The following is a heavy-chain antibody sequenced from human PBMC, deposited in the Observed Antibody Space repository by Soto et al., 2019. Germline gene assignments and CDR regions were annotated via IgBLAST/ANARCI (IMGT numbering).Heavy chain of an antibody. J-gene: IGHJ4*02. D-gene: IGHD2-15*01. Sequence: PSETLSLTCTVSGGSISSGGYYWSWIRQHPGKGLEWIGYIYYSGSTYYNPSLKSRVTIPVDTSKNQFSLKLSSVTAADTAVYYCARVLPFYCDYWGQGTLVTVSS. CDR2: IYYSGST. CDR3: ARVLPFYCDY. V-gene: IGHV4-31*03. CDR1: GGSISSGGYY.